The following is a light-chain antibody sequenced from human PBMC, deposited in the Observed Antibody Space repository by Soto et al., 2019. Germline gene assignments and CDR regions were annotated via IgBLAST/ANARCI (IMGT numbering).Light chain of an antibody. CDR1: SSDIGSYNR. V-gene: IGLV2-18*02. CDR2: EVT. Sequence: QSALTQPPSVSGSPGQSVTISCTGGSSDIGSYNRVSWYQQAPGTAPKLVIYEVTNRPSGVPDRFSGSKSGNTASLTISGLQAEDEAEYYCSSFTSDTTLVFGGGTKLTVL. CDR3: SSFTSDTTLV. J-gene: IGLJ2*01.